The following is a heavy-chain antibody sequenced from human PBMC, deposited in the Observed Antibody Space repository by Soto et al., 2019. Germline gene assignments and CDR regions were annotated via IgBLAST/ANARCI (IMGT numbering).Heavy chain of an antibody. CDR2: ISSSGSTI. CDR1: GFTFSDYY. Sequence: GGSLRLSCAASGFTFSDYYMSWIRQAPGKGLEWVSYISSSGSTIYYADSVKGRFTISRDNAKNSLYLQMNSLRAEDTAVYYCARDKVRGGYDDAFDIWGQGTMVTVSS. V-gene: IGHV3-11*01. D-gene: IGHD5-12*01. CDR3: ARDKVRGGYDDAFDI. J-gene: IGHJ3*02.